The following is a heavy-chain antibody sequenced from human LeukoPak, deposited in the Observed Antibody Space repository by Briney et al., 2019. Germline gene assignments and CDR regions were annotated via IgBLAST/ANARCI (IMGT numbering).Heavy chain of an antibody. V-gene: IGHV3-33*01. D-gene: IGHD2-2*01. J-gene: IGHJ5*02. CDR1: GFTFSSYG. Sequence: GGSLRLSSAASGFTFSSYGMHWVRQAPGKGLEWVAVIWYDGSNKYYADSVKGRFTISRDNSKNTLYLQMNSLRAEDTAVYYCARGNIVVVPAAIRNWFDPWGQGTLVTVS. CDR3: ARGNIVVVPAAIRNWFDP. CDR2: IWYDGSNK.